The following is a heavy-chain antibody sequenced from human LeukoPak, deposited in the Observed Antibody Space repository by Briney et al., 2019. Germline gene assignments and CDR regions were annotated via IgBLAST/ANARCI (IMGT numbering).Heavy chain of an antibody. Sequence: GGSLRLSCAASGFTFSSYAMHWVRQAPGKGLEWVAVISYDGSNKYYADSVKGRFTIYRDNSKNTLYLQMNSLRAEDTAVYYCAREGNSGYDFDYWGQGTLVTVSS. CDR2: ISYDGSNK. V-gene: IGHV3-30*04. J-gene: IGHJ4*02. CDR3: AREGNSGYDFDY. CDR1: GFTFSSYA. D-gene: IGHD5-12*01.